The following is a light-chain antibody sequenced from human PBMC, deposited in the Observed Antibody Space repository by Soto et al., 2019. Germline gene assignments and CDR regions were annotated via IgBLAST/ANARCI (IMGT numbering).Light chain of an antibody. Sequence: EILMTQSPATLSVSPGERATLSCRASPSLSRNLAWYQQKPGQAPRLLIYGASTRASGIPARFSGSGSRTAFTLTISSLQSEDFALYDCQHYNDWPPAFACGPGPKVDL. J-gene: IGKJ3*01. V-gene: IGKV3-15*01. CDR3: QHYNDWPPAFA. CDR1: PSLSRN. CDR2: GAS.